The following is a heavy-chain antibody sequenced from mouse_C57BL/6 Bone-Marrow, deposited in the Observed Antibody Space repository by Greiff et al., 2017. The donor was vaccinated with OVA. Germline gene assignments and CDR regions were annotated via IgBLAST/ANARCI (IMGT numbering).Heavy chain of an antibody. CDR3: ARVITTVVAEENYFDY. Sequence: QVQLQQPGAELVKPGASVKLSCKASGYTFTSYWMQWVKQRPGQGLEWIGEIDPSDSYTNYNQKFKGKATLTVDTSSSTAYMQLSSLTSEDSAVYYGARVITTVVAEENYFDYWGQGTTLTVSS. CDR2: IDPSDSYT. D-gene: IGHD1-1*01. CDR1: GYTFTSYW. V-gene: IGHV1-50*01. J-gene: IGHJ2*01.